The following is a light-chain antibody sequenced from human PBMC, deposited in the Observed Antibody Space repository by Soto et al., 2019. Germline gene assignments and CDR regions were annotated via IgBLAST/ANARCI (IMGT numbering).Light chain of an antibody. CDR1: QSVSSY. J-gene: IGKJ1*01. CDR2: EAS. CDR3: QQRSNWPWT. V-gene: IGKV3-11*01. Sequence: EIVLTQSPATLSLSPGERASLSCWASQSVSSYLSWYQPKPGQAPRLLIYEASNRATGIPARFSGSGSGTDFTLTISSLEPEDFAVYYCQQRSNWPWTFGQGTKVDI.